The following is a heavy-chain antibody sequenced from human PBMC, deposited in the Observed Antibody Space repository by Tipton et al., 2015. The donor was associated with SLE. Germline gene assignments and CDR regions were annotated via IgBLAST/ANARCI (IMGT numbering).Heavy chain of an antibody. CDR1: GGSINSSSYY. J-gene: IGHJ4*02. CDR2: IYYSGST. Sequence: TLSLTCTVSGGSINSSSYYWGWIRQPPGKGLEWIGSIYYSGSTYYNPSLKSRVTISVDTSKNQFSLKLSSVTAADTAVYYCARDPGSSCPGCYFDYWGQGTLVTVSS. CDR3: ARDPGSSCPGCYFDY. D-gene: IGHD6-13*01. V-gene: IGHV4-39*07.